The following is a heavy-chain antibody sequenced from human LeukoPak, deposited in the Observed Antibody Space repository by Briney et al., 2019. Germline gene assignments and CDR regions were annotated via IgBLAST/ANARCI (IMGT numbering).Heavy chain of an antibody. J-gene: IGHJ6*02. CDR3: ARGYQQLVGPYYYYGMDV. CDR2: IYTSGST. Sequence: SETLSLTCTVSGGSISSYYWSWIRQPAGKGLEWIGRIYTSGSTNYNPSLKSRVTTSVDTSKNQFSLKLSSVTAADTAVYYCARGYQQLVGPYYYYGMDVWGQGTTVTVSS. V-gene: IGHV4-4*07. CDR1: GGSISSYY. D-gene: IGHD6-13*01.